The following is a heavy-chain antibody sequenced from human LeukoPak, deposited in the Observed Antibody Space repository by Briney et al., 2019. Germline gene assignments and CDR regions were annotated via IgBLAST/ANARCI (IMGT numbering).Heavy chain of an antibody. V-gene: IGHV3-64D*06. J-gene: IGHJ4*02. Sequence: GGSLRLSCSASGFTFSSYAMHWVRQAPGKGLEYVSAISSNGGSTYYADSVKGRFTISRDNSKNTLYLQMSSLRAEDTAVYYCVKVRYYDIPGATIVTFHYFDYWGQGTLVTVSS. D-gene: IGHD3-9*01. CDR2: ISSNGGST. CDR3: VKVRYYDIPGATIVTFHYFDY. CDR1: GFTFSSYA.